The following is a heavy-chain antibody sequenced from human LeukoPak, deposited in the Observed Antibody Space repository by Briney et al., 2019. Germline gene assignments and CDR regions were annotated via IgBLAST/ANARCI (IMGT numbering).Heavy chain of an antibody. CDR3: ARGPQDSITMNY. V-gene: IGHV4-30-4*01. CDR1: GGSISSGDYY. CDR2: IYYSGST. Sequence: SETLSLTCTVSGGSISSGDYYWSWIRQPPGKGLEWIGYIYYSGSTYYNPSLKSRVTISVDTSKNQFSLKLSSVTAADTAVYYCARGPQDSITMNYWGQGTLVTVSS. D-gene: IGHD3-22*01. J-gene: IGHJ4*02.